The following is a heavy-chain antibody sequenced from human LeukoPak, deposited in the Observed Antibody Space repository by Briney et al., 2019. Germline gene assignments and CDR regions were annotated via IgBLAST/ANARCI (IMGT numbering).Heavy chain of an antibody. CDR2: IIPIFGTA. CDR3: ARDMNYYDSSGYYYIYYYYGMDV. Sequence: SVKVSCKASGGTFSSYAISWVRQAPGQGLEWMGGIIPIFGTANYAQKFQGRVTITADESTSTAYMELSSLRSEDTAVYYCARDMNYYDSSGYYYIYYYYGMDVWGQGTTVTVS. J-gene: IGHJ6*02. D-gene: IGHD3-22*01. V-gene: IGHV1-69*13. CDR1: GGTFSSYA.